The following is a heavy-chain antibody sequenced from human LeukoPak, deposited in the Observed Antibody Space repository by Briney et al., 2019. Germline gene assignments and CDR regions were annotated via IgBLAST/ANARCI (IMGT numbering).Heavy chain of an antibody. CDR3: SRDVRYGGNPPL. D-gene: IGHD4-23*01. J-gene: IGHJ4*02. CDR2: INTDGSST. CDR1: GFTFSSYW. Sequence: GGSLRLSCAASGFTFSSYWMHWVRQAPGKGLVWVSRINTDGSSTTYADSVKGRFTISRDNAKNTLYLQMNSLRAEDTAVYYCSRDVRYGGNPPLWGQGTLVTVFS. V-gene: IGHV3-74*01.